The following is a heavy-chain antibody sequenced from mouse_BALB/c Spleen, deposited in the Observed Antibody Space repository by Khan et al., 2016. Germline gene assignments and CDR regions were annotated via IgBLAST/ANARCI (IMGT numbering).Heavy chain of an antibody. CDR3: ARDNYGFDY. D-gene: IGHD1-1*01. CDR2: IRNKPNGYTT. CDR1: GFTFTDYY. V-gene: IGHV7-3*02. Sequence: EVELVESGGGLVQPGGSLRLSCATSGFTFTDYYMSWVRQPPGKALEWLGFIRNKPNGYTTEYSASVKGRFTISRDNSRSILYLQMNTLRAEVSATYYCARDNYGFDYWGQGTTLTVSS. J-gene: IGHJ2*01.